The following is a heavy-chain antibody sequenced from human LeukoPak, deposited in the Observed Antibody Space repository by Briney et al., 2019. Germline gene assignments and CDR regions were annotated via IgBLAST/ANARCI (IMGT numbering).Heavy chain of an antibody. J-gene: IGHJ4*02. V-gene: IGHV4-59*11. CDR2: IYYSGTT. CDR3: ARGGVAAKYYFDY. Sequence: SETLSLTCTVSGGSISPLYWGWIRQPPGKGLEFIGYIYYSGTTNYNPSLRSQVTLSVDTSKNQFSLKLSSVTAADTAVYYCARGGVAAKYYFDYWGPGTLVTVSS. CDR1: GGSISPLY. D-gene: IGHD3-10*01.